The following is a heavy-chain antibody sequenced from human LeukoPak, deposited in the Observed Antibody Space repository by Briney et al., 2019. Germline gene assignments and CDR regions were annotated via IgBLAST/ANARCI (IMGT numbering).Heavy chain of an antibody. CDR3: ARAPTWSAAFDI. CDR2: ISSGSSAI. CDR1: GFTFNTYS. J-gene: IGHJ3*02. Sequence: GGSLRLSCAASGFTFNTYSMNWVRQTPGKGLEWVSYISSGSSAIYYADSVKGRFTISRDNAKNSLYMQLHSLRAQDTVLYYGARAPTWSAAFDIWGQGTMVTVSS. D-gene: IGHD2-8*02. V-gene: IGHV3-48*01.